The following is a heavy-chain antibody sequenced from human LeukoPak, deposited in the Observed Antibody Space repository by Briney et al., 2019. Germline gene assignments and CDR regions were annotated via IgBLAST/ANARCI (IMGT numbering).Heavy chain of an antibody. CDR2: IYYSGST. CDR1: GGSISSYY. J-gene: IGHJ3*02. D-gene: IGHD4-23*01. Sequence: SETLSLTCTVSGGSISSYYWSWIRQPPGKGLEWIGYIYYSGSTNYNPSLKSRVTISVDTSKNQFSLKLSSVTATDTAVYYCARHGGGLTPDAFDIWGQGTMVTVSS. CDR3: ARHGGGLTPDAFDI. V-gene: IGHV4-59*08.